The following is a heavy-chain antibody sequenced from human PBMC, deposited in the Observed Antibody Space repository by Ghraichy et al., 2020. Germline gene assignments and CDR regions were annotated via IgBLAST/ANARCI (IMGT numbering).Heavy chain of an antibody. Sequence: GGSLRLSCAASGFTFTDYWMTWVRQGPGKGLEWVARIKEDGSETYYVDSVKGRFTISRDNAKNSLYLQVNSLRVEDTAVFYCARVQQQLIQDYFYGMDVWVQGTTVTVTS. CDR1: GFTFTDYW. CDR2: IKEDGSET. J-gene: IGHJ6*01. V-gene: IGHV3-7*01. D-gene: IGHD6-13*01. CDR3: ARVQQQLIQDYFYGMDV.